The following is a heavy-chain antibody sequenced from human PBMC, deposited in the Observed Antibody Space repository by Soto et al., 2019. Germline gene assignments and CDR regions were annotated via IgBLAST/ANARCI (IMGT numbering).Heavy chain of an antibody. D-gene: IGHD3-22*01. Sequence: PGGSLRLSCAASGFTFSGSAMHWVRQASGKGLEWVGRIRSKANSYATAYAASVKGRLTISRDDSKNTAYLQMNSLKTEDTAVYYCRVVVITGSDYWGQRPLFTVSP. V-gene: IGHV3-73*01. CDR3: RVVVITGSDY. CDR1: GFTFSGSA. CDR2: IRSKANSYAT. J-gene: IGHJ4*02.